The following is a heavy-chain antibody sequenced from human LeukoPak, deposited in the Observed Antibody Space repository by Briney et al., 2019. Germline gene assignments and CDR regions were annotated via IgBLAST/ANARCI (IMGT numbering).Heavy chain of an antibody. D-gene: IGHD1-26*01. CDR3: ARRAIGATSFDY. J-gene: IGHJ4*02. CDR1: GFTFSEYY. Sequence: PGGSLRLSCAASGFTFSEYYKTWVRQAPGKGLEWLSYISSSSNTVYYADSVKGRLTVSRDNANNSLYVQMTNLRAEDTAVYYCARRAIGATSFDYWGQGTLVTVSS. CDR2: ISSSSNTV. V-gene: IGHV3-11*04.